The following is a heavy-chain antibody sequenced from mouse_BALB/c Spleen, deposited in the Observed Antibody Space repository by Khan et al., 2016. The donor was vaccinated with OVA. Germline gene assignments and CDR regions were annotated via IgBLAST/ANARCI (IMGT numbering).Heavy chain of an antibody. CDR1: GYTFTDYY. V-gene: IGHV1-77*01. CDR3: ATRNYFGDTFAY. CDR2: IYPGSGNT. D-gene: IGHD1-2*01. Sequence: QVQLQQSGAELARPGASVKLSCKASGYTFTDYYIHWVKQRTGQGLEWIGEIYPGSGNTYYNEKFQDKATLTADKSSTTAYMQLSSLTSEDSAVYFGATRNYFGDTFAYWGQGTLVTVSA. J-gene: IGHJ3*01.